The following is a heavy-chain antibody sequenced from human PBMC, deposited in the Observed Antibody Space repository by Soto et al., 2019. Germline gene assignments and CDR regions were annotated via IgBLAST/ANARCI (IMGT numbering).Heavy chain of an antibody. D-gene: IGHD3-10*01. CDR1: GYSFTSYW. J-gene: IGHJ6*02. CDR2: IDPSDSYT. Sequence: GESLKISCKGSGYSFTSYWISWVRQMPGKGLEWMGRIDPSDSYTNYSPSFQGHVTISADKSISTAYLQWSSLKASDTAMYYCASSISFGAHYYGMDVWGQGTTVTVYS. V-gene: IGHV5-10-1*01. CDR3: ASSISFGAHYYGMDV.